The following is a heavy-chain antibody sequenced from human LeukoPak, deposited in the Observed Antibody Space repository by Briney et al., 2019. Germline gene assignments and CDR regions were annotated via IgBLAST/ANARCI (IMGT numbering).Heavy chain of an antibody. V-gene: IGHV3-7*01. CDR2: IKEDGRDI. CDR1: QFSISYDW. Sequence: PGGSLRLSCAASQFSISYDWMHWVRQAPGRGLEWVGSIKEDGRDIHYLDSVKGRFSISRDNGKNSLYLEMNTLRAEDTAVYYCVRGSGWFFGLWGQGSLVPVSS. CDR3: VRGSGWFFGL. D-gene: IGHD6-19*01. J-gene: IGHJ4*02.